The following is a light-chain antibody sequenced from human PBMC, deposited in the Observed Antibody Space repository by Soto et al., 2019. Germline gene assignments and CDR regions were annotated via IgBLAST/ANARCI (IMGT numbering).Light chain of an antibody. CDR1: SGDVGGYDY. Sequence: QSVLTQPASVSVSPGQSITISCTGTSGDVGGYDYVSWYQLHPGKAPKLMVFEVSNRPSGVSYRFSGSKSGNTASLTISGLQAEDEADYFCSSYSISTAYLFGTGTKVTVL. J-gene: IGLJ1*01. CDR3: SSYSISTAYL. CDR2: EVS. V-gene: IGLV2-14*01.